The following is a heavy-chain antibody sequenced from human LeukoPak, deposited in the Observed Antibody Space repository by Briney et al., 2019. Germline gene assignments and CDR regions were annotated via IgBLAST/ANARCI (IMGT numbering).Heavy chain of an antibody. V-gene: IGHV3-20*04. J-gene: IGHJ4*02. Sequence: GGSLRLSCAASGFTLDDYGMSWVRQPPGKGLEWVSGINWTGGSTGYPDSVKGRFTISRDNAKNSLYLQMNSLRAEDTALYYCASARSTGYYVADYWGQGTLVTVSS. D-gene: IGHD3-9*01. CDR2: INWTGGST. CDR1: GFTLDDYG. CDR3: ASARSTGYYVADY.